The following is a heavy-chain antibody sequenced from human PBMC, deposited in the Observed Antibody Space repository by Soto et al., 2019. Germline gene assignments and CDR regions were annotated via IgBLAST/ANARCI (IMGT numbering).Heavy chain of an antibody. CDR2: ISWNSGNI. CDR3: VRSKGGYSYGTPFDY. Sequence: PGGSLRLSCAASGFTFDDYAMYWVRQVLGKGLEWVSSISWNSGNIGYADSVKGRFTTSRDNAENSLYLQMNSLRPEDTALYYCVRSKGGYSYGTPFDYWCKGTLVNVSS. J-gene: IGHJ4*02. D-gene: IGHD5-18*01. V-gene: IGHV3-9*01. CDR1: GFTFDDYA.